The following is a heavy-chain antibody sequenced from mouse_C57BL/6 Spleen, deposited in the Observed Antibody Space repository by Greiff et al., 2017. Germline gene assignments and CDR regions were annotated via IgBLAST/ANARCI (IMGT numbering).Heavy chain of an antibody. J-gene: IGHJ2*01. CDR3: ASYYSNEYYFDY. CDR2: INPSSGYT. CDR1: GYTFTSYT. D-gene: IGHD2-5*01. Sequence: VQLQQSGAELARPGASVKMSCKASGYTFTSYTMHWVKQRPGQGLEWIGYINPSSGYTRSNQKFKDKATLTADKSSSTAYMQLSSLTSEDSAVYYCASYYSNEYYFDYWGQGTTLTVSS. V-gene: IGHV1-4*01.